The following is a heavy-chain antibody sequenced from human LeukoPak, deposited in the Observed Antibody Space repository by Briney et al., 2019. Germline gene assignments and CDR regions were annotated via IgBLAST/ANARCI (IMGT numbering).Heavy chain of an antibody. CDR1: GYNFTGYY. Sequence: GASVKVSCKASGYNFTGYYMHWVRQAPGQGLEWMGWINPKSGGPNYAQKFQGRVTMTRDTSINTAYMDLSRLRSDDTAVYYCASQGAVVPAAMPYWGQGTLVTVSS. V-gene: IGHV1-2*02. CDR2: INPKSGGP. J-gene: IGHJ4*02. CDR3: ASQGAVVPAAMPY. D-gene: IGHD2-2*01.